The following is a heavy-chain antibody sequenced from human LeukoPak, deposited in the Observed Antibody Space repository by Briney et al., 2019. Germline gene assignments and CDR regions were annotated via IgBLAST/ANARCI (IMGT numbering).Heavy chain of an antibody. CDR3: ARVWELSFDY. CDR1: GLMFSSYG. Sequence: GGSLRLSCAASGLMFSSYGMHWVRQAPGKGLEGVAVIWSDGSNKYYAGSVRGRFTISRDNSKNTVHLQMSSLRAEDTAVYYCARVWELSFDYWGQGTLVTVSS. J-gene: IGHJ4*02. CDR2: IWSDGSNK. D-gene: IGHD1-26*01. V-gene: IGHV3-33*01.